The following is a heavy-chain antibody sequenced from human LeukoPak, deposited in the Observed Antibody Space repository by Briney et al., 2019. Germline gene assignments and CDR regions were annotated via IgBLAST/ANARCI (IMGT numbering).Heavy chain of an antibody. V-gene: IGHV4-61*01. CDR2: IYYSGST. CDR1: GGSVSSGSYY. CDR3: ARDLGTRYDSSGYYDY. J-gene: IGHJ4*02. D-gene: IGHD3-22*01. Sequence: SETLSLTCTVSGGSVSSGSYYWSWIRQPPGKGLEWIGYIYYSGSTNDNPSLKSRVTISVDTSKNQFSLKLSSVTAADTAVYYCARDLGTRYDSSGYYDYWGQGTLVTVSS.